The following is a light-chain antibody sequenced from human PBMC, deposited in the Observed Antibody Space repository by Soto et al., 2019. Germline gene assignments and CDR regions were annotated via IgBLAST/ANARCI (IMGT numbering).Light chain of an antibody. Sequence: QSAPTQPPSASGSPGQSVTISCTGTSSDIGVYNYVSWYQQHPGKAPKLMIYEVSERPSGVPDRFSGSKSGNTASLTVSGLQTEDEADYYCSSYAGSNNLYVFGTGTKLTVL. CDR2: EVS. CDR3: SSYAGSNNLYV. CDR1: SSDIGVYNY. J-gene: IGLJ1*01. V-gene: IGLV2-8*01.